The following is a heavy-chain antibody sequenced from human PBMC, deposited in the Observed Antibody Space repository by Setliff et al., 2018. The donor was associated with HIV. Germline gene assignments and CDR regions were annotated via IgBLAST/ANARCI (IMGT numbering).Heavy chain of an antibody. CDR3: ARGEPTILIEPAAFFDY. V-gene: IGHV3-23*01. D-gene: IGHD2-2*01. CDR2: ISGSAGTT. Sequence: GGSLRLSCAASGFTFSNYAMSWVRQAPGKGLEWVSGISGSAGTTYYADSVKGRFTISRDNAKNSLYLQMNSLRAEDTAVYYCARGEPTILIEPAAFFDYWGQGTLVTVSS. J-gene: IGHJ4*02. CDR1: GFTFSNYA.